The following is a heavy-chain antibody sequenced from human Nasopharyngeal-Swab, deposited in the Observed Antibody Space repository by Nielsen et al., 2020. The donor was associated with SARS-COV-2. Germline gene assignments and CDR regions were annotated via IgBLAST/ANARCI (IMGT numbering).Heavy chain of an antibody. Sequence: SCAASGFTFSSYWMCWVRQAPGKGLEWVANIKQDGSEKYYVDSVKGRFTISRDNAKNSLYLQMNSLRAEDTAVYYCARAPKRGSSGYQVVYWGQGTLVTVSS. D-gene: IGHD3-22*01. V-gene: IGHV3-7*03. CDR1: GFTFSSYW. CDR2: IKQDGSEK. J-gene: IGHJ4*02. CDR3: ARAPKRGSSGYQVVY.